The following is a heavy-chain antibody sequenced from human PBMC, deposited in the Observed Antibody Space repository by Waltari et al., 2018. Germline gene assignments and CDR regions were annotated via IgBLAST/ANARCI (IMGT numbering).Heavy chain of an antibody. CDR2: IIPIFGTA. D-gene: IGHD3-22*01. Sequence: GQRGQQGGEGKKKGEEGKGEGKGEGGKGRREGRRGARQERGNGLEWMGGIIPIFGTANYAQKFQGRVPITADKSTSTAYMELSSLRSEDPAVYYCARAPSLIVDPTRPSSYYYMDVWGKGTTVTVSS. CDR3: ARAPSLIVDPTRPSSYYYMDV. J-gene: IGHJ6*03. CDR1: GGKGRREG. V-gene: IGHV1-69*06.